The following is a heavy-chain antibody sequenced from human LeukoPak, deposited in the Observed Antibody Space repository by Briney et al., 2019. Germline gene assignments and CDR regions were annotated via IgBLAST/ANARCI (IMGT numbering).Heavy chain of an antibody. D-gene: IGHD5-18*01. CDR3: ARDRTWIQLWGNWFDP. CDR2: ISSSGSTI. Sequence: GGSLRLSCAASGFTFSDYYMSWIRQAPGKGLEWVSYISSSGSTIYYADSVKGRFTISRDNAKNSLYLQMNSLRAEDTAVYYCARDRTWIQLWGNWFDPWGQGTLVTVSS. CDR1: GFTFSDYY. J-gene: IGHJ5*02. V-gene: IGHV3-11*04.